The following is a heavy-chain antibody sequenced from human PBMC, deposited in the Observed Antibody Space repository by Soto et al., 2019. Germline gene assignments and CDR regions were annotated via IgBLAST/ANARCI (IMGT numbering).Heavy chain of an antibody. CDR3: ARDLLLYGDPRGMDV. Sequence: SETLSLTCTVSGGSISSGDYYWSWIRQPPGKGLEWIGYIYYSGSTYYNPSLKGRVTISVDTSKNQFSLKLSSVTAADTAVYYCARDLLLYGDPRGMDVWGQGTTVTVSS. V-gene: IGHV4-30-4*01. J-gene: IGHJ6*02. CDR2: IYYSGST. D-gene: IGHD4-17*01. CDR1: GGSISSGDYY.